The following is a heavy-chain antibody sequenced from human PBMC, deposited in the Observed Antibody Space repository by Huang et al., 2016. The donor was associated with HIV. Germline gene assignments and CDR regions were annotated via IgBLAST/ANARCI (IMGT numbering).Heavy chain of an antibody. CDR2: INSDGSST. V-gene: IGHV3-74*01. Sequence: EVQLVESGGGLVQPGGSLRLSCAASGFSISSYWMHWVRQAPGKGLVWVARINSDGSSTSYADSVKGRFTISRDNAKNTLYLQMNSLRAEDTAVYYCARDRRIQSWLNFFDYWGQGTLVSVSS. D-gene: IGHD3-22*01. CDR3: ARDRRIQSWLNFFDY. CDR1: GFSISSYW. J-gene: IGHJ4*02.